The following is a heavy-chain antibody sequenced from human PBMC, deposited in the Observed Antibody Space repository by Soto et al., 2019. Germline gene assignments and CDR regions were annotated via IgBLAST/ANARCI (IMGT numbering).Heavy chain of an antibody. V-gene: IGHV1-46*01. CDR1: GYTFTSYY. J-gene: IGHJ6*02. Sequence: ASVKVSCKASGYTFTSYYMHWVRQAPGQGLEWMGIINPSGGSTSYAQKFQGRATMTRDTSTSTVYMELSSLRSEDTAVYYCARDGYDSSALGYYYGMDVWGQGTTVTVSS. CDR3: ARDGYDSSALGYYYGMDV. CDR2: INPSGGST. D-gene: IGHD3-22*01.